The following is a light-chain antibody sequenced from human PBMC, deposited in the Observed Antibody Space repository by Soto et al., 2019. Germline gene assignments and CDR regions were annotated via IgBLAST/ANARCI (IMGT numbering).Light chain of an antibody. CDR2: AAC. CDR3: QQSYSTPLT. V-gene: IGKV1-39*01. Sequence: DIQMTQSPSSLSASVGDRVTITCRASQSISSYLNWYQQKPGKAPKLLIYAACRLQSVVPSRCSGSGSGTDFTLTISSLQPEDFATYYWQQSYSTPLTFGGGTKVDIK. CDR1: QSISSY. J-gene: IGKJ4*01.